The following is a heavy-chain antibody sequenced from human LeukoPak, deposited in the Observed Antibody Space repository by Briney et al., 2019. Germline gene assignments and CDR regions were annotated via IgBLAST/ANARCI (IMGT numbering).Heavy chain of an antibody. CDR1: GFTFSSYA. J-gene: IGHJ3*02. CDR3: AKENGYYYDSSGYYPDAFDI. D-gene: IGHD3-22*01. V-gene: IGHV3-23*01. CDR2: ISGSGGST. Sequence: GGSLRLSCAASGFTFSSYATSWVRQAPGKGLEWVSAISGSGGSTYYADSVKGRFTISRDNSKNTLYLQMNSLRAEDTAVYYCAKENGYYYDSSGYYPDAFDIWGQGTMVTVSS.